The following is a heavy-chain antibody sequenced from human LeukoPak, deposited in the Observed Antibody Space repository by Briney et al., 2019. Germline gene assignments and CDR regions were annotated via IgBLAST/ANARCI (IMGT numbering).Heavy chain of an antibody. D-gene: IGHD1-26*01. J-gene: IGHJ4*02. CDR1: GGSISSSSYY. CDR2: IYYSGST. V-gene: IGHV4-39*01. Sequence: KPSETLSLTCTVSGGSISSSSYYWGWVRQPPGKGLEWIGSIYYSGSTYYNPSLKSRVTISVDTSKNQFSLKLSSVTAADTAVYYCARRGGWELMFDYWGQGTLVTVSS. CDR3: ARRGGWELMFDY.